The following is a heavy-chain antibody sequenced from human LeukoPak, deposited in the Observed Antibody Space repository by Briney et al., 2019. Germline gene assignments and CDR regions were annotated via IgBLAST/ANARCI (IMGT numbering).Heavy chain of an antibody. CDR1: GFTFSSYS. Sequence: GGSLRLSCAASGFTFSSYSMNWVRQAPGKGLEWVSSISSSSSYIYYADSVKGRFTISRDNAKNSLYLQMNSLRAEDTAVYYCARARRGDYSGSGSYGAFDIWGQGTMVTVSS. V-gene: IGHV3-21*01. D-gene: IGHD3-10*01. CDR3: ARARRGDYSGSGSYGAFDI. J-gene: IGHJ3*02. CDR2: ISSSSSYI.